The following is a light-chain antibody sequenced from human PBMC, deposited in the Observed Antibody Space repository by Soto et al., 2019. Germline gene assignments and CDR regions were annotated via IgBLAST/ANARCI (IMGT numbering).Light chain of an antibody. CDR3: QQYDSDSST. V-gene: IGKV1-5*03. Sequence: DIQMTQSPSTLSASVGDRVTITCRASQSINNWLAWYQQKPGQAPKLLIYEASSLLSGGPSRFRGCESGTEFTLTISSLPPDDFADYYCQQYDSDSSTFGQGTKLDI. CDR2: EAS. J-gene: IGKJ2*01. CDR1: QSINNW.